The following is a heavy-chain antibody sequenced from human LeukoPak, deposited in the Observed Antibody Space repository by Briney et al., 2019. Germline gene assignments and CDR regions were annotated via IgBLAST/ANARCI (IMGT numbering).Heavy chain of an antibody. Sequence: TSETLSLTCTVSGGSISSDYWIWTRQPPGKGLEWIGYIYYSGSSNYNPSLKSRVTISVDTSKNQFSLMLSSVSAADTAVYYCARGAWYFDIWGRGTLVTVSS. CDR2: IYYSGSS. CDR1: GGSISSDY. J-gene: IGHJ2*01. CDR3: ARGAWYFDI. V-gene: IGHV4-59*01.